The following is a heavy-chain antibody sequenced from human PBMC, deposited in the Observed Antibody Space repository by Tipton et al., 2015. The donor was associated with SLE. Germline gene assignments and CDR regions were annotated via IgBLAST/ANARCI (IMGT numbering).Heavy chain of an antibody. J-gene: IGHJ6*03. V-gene: IGHV4-39*07. CDR1: GGSISSDNYY. CDR2: IYHSGST. D-gene: IGHD2-2*01. Sequence: LRLSCTVSGGSISSDNYYWGWIRQPPGKGLEWIGSIYHSGSTYYNPSLKSRVTISVDTSKNQFSLKLSSVTAADTAVYYCARERVVVPAALIYYYYMDVWGKGTTVTVSS. CDR3: ARERVVVPAALIYYYYMDV.